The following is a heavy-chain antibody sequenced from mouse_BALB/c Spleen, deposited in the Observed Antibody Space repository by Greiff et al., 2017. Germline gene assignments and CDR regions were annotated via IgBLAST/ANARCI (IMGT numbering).Heavy chain of an antibody. D-gene: IGHD2-4*01. V-gene: IGHV14-3*02. J-gene: IGHJ3*01. CDR2: IDPANGNT. CDR3: AVTIYYDYDVAY. Sequence: EVQLQESGAELVKPGASVKLSCTASGFNIKDTYMHWVKQRPEQGLEWIGRIDPANGNTKYDPKFQGKATITADTSSNTAYLQLSSLTSEDTAVYYCAVTIYYDYDVAYWGQGTLVTVSA. CDR1: GFNIKDTY.